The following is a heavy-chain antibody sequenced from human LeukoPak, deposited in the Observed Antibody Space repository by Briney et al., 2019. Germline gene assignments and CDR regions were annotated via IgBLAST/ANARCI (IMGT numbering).Heavy chain of an antibody. V-gene: IGHV4-59*08. CDR3: ARGYSSSWYYFDY. CDR1: GGSISSYY. D-gene: IGHD6-13*01. Sequence: SETLSLTCTVSGGSISSYYWSWIRQPPGKGLEWIGYIYYSGSTNYNPSLRSRVTISVDTSKNQFSLKLSSVTAADTAVYYCARGYSSSWYYFDYWGQGTLVTVSS. J-gene: IGHJ4*02. CDR2: IYYSGST.